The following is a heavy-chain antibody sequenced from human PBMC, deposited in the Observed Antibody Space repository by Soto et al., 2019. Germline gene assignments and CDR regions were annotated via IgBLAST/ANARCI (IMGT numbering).Heavy chain of an antibody. J-gene: IGHJ6*02. CDR3: ARDYIVLSIAARLTRTVGDSQYGMDV. Sequence: GSLRLSCPASVFTCSSYGMHWVRQAPGKGLEWVAVIWYDGSNKYYADSVKGRFTISRDNSKNTLYLQMNSLRAEDTAVYYCARDYIVLSIAARLTRTVGDSQYGMDVWGQGTTVTVSS. V-gene: IGHV3-33*01. CDR1: VFTCSSYG. D-gene: IGHD6-6*01. CDR2: IWYDGSNK.